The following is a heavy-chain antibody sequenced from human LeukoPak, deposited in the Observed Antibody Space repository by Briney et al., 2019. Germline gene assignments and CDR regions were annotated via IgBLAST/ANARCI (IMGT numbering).Heavy chain of an antibody. Sequence: GGSLRLSCAASGFTFSSYSMNWVRQAPGKGREWVSYISSSSSTIYYADSVKGRFTISRDNAKNSLYLQMNSLRAEDTAVYYCSRDSNDYVWGSYRYGFDYWGQGTLVTVSS. J-gene: IGHJ4*02. CDR2: ISSSSSTI. D-gene: IGHD3-16*02. CDR1: GFTFSSYS. V-gene: IGHV3-48*01. CDR3: SRDSNDYVWGSYRYGFDY.